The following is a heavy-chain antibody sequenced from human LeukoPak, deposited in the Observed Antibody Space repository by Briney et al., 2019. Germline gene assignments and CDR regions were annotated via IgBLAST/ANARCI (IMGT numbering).Heavy chain of an antibody. Sequence: GGSLRLSCAASGFTFDDYAMHWVRQAPGKGLEWVSVISWNSGSIGYADSVKGRFTIFRDNAKNSLYLQMNSLRAEDTALYYCAKDDYYDSSGYLDYWGQGTLVTVSS. J-gene: IGHJ4*02. V-gene: IGHV3-9*01. CDR3: AKDDYYDSSGYLDY. D-gene: IGHD3-22*01. CDR1: GFTFDDYA. CDR2: ISWNSGSI.